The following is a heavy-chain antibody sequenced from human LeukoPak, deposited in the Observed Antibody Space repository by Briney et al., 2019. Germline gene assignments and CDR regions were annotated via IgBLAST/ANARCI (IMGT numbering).Heavy chain of an antibody. D-gene: IGHD3-22*01. CDR3: AREEFLHEIDSSGYFVY. CDR2: VYSSGVG. Sequence: SETLSLTCTVSGVSITGYYWNWIRQPAGQGLEWLGRVYSSGVGNYNPSLTKRVTMSVDTSKNQFSLKLTSLTAADTAVYYCAREEFLHEIDSSGYFVYWGQGTLVTVSS. CDR1: GVSITGYY. V-gene: IGHV4-4*07. J-gene: IGHJ4*02.